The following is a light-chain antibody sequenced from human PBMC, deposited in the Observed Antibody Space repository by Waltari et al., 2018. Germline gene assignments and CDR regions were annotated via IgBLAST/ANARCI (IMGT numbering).Light chain of an antibody. CDR1: QSISSY. Sequence: DIQMTQSPSSLSASVGDRVTITCRASQSISSYLNWYQQKPGKAPKLLIYGASSLRGGAPSRFSGSRSGTAFTLTISSLQPEDFASYYCQQTSSSPLTFGPGTKLDIK. CDR3: QQTSSSPLT. CDR2: GAS. V-gene: IGKV1-39*01. J-gene: IGKJ3*01.